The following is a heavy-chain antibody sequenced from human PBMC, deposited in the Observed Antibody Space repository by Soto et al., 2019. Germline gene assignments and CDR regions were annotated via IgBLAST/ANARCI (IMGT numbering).Heavy chain of an antibody. CDR1: GGSLSGYY. J-gene: IGHJ4*02. Sequence: QVQLQQWGAGLLKPSETLPLNCAVTGGSLSGYYWSWIRQPPGKGLEWIGEVKAGGHTNYSPSLRGRVTILLDTSNNQFSLRLNSVTAADTGVYYCARGQEGVVATHWDQGSLVTVSS. CDR3: ARGQEGVVATH. V-gene: IGHV4-34*01. CDR2: VKAGGHT. D-gene: IGHD5-12*01.